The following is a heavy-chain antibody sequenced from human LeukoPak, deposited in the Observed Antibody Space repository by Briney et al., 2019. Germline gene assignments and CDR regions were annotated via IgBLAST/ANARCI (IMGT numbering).Heavy chain of an antibody. CDR1: GYTFTGYY. CDR3: ARDHSKDRRSGSYLGY. J-gene: IGHJ4*02. Sequence: GASVKVSCKASGYTFTGYYMHWVRQAPGQGLEWMGWINPNSGGTNYAQKFQGRVTMTRDTSISTAYMELSRLRSDDTAVYYCARDHSKDRRSGSYLGYWGQGTLVTVSS. D-gene: IGHD1-26*01. V-gene: IGHV1-2*02. CDR2: INPNSGGT.